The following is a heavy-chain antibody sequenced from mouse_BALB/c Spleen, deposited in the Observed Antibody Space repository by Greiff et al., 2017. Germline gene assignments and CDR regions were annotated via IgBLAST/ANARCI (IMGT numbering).Heavy chain of an antibody. CDR1: GFSLSRYS. Sequence: VKLMESGPGLVAPSQSLSITCTVSGFSLSRYSVHWVRQPPGKGLEWLGMIWGGGSTDYNSALKSRLSISKNNSKSQVFLKMNSLQTDDTAMYYCARYGSSLHWYFDVWGAGTTVTVSS. J-gene: IGHJ1*01. CDR2: IWGGGST. CDR3: ARYGSSLHWYFDV. V-gene: IGHV2-6-4*01. D-gene: IGHD1-1*01.